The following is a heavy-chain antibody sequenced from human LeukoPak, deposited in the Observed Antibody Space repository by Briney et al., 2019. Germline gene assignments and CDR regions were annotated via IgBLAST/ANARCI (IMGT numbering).Heavy chain of an antibody. Sequence: ASVKVSCKVSGYTLTELSLHWVRQAPGKGLEWMGCFDPEDGETIYAQKFQGRVTMTEDSSTDTAYMELSSLRSEDTAVYYCATGFRYVDYWGQGTLVTVSS. CDR1: GYTLTELS. V-gene: IGHV1-24*01. CDR2: FDPEDGET. J-gene: IGHJ4*02. CDR3: ATGFRYVDY.